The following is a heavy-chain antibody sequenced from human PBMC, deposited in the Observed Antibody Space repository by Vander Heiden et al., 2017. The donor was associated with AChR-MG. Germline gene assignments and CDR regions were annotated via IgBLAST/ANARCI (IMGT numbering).Heavy chain of an antibody. CDR1: GYSISSGYS. J-gene: IGHJ5*02. Sequence: QVQLQESGPGLVKPSETLSLTCAVSGYSISSGYSWGRIRQPPGRGLEWIGVIYHSGSTYYNPSLKSRVTISVDTSKNQFSLKLSSVTAADTAVYYCARAGYSSGWYWFDPWGQGTLVTVSS. CDR2: IYHSGST. D-gene: IGHD6-19*01. CDR3: ARAGYSSGWYWFDP. V-gene: IGHV4-38-2*01.